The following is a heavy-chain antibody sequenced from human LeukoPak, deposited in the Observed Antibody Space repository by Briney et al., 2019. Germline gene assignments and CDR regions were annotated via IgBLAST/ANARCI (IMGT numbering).Heavy chain of an antibody. CDR3: ARDLSGYGDFH. CDR1: GFTFSNFA. CDR2: FSGLSGST. D-gene: IGHD4-17*01. V-gene: IGHV3-23*01. J-gene: IGHJ4*02. Sequence: GGSLRLSCAASGFTFSNFAMSWVRQVPGKGLEWVSTFSGLSGSTNYPDSVKGRFTISRDNSKNTLYLQMNSLRAEDTAVYYCARDLSGYGDFHWGQGTLVTVSS.